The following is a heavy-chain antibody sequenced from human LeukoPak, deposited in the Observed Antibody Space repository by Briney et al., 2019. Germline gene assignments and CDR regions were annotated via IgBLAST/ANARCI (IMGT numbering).Heavy chain of an antibody. CDR1: GFTFSTYW. D-gene: IGHD4-17*01. CDR3: ARASTTVPNLLDH. J-gene: IGHJ4*02. V-gene: IGHV3-74*01. Sequence: GGSLRLSCAASGFTFSTYWMHWVRQAPGKGLVWVARIKGDGSSTIYADSVKGRFTISRDNSKNALYLQTSSLRAEDTAVYYCARASTTVPNLLDHWGRGTLVTVSS. CDR2: IKGDGSST.